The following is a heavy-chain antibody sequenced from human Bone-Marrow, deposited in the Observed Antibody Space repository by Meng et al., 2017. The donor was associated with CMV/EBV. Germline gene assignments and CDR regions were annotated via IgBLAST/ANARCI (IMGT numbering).Heavy chain of an antibody. J-gene: IGHJ4*02. Sequence: ASVKVSCKASGYTFNNYDINWVRQATGQGLEWMGWMNPKSGNTGYTQNFQGRVTMTWSTSVSTASMELSSLRSEDTAVYYCARGKRSFQIDYWGQGTLVTVSS. CDR1: GYTFNNYD. CDR2: MNPKSGNT. D-gene: IGHD1-1*01. V-gene: IGHV1-8*01. CDR3: ARGKRSFQIDY.